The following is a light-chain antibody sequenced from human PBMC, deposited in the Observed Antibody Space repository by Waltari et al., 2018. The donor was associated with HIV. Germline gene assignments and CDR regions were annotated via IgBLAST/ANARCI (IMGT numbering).Light chain of an antibody. CDR1: SSDVGGYNY. Sequence: QSALTQPASVSGSPGQSVTISCTGTSSDVGGYNYVSWYQQHPGKAPKLMLYDVRNRPSGVSDRFSGSKSGNTASLTISGLQAEDEADYYCSSYTSSSTRLFGGGTKLTVL. V-gene: IGLV2-14*01. J-gene: IGLJ2*01. CDR3: SSYTSSSTRL. CDR2: DVR.